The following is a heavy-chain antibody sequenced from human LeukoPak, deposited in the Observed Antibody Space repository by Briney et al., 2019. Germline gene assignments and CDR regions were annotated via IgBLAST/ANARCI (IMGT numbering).Heavy chain of an antibody. J-gene: IGHJ4*02. CDR2: INHSGST. CDR3: ARENDRYGRIDY. D-gene: IGHD5-18*01. Sequence: LSLTCAVYGGSFSGYYWSWIRQPPGKGLEWIGEINHSGSTNYNPSLKSRVTISVDTSKNQFSLRLSSVTAADTAVYYCARENDRYGRIDYWGQGTQVTVSS. V-gene: IGHV4-34*01. CDR1: GGSFSGYY.